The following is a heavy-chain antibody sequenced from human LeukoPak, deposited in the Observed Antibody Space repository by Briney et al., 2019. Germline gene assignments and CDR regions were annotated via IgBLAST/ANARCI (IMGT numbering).Heavy chain of an antibody. V-gene: IGHV1-18*01. CDR1: GSTFTSYG. Sequence: GASVKVSCKASGSTFTSYGISWVRQAPGQELEWMGWISAYNGNTNYAQKLQGRVTMTTDTSTSTAYMELRSLRSDDTAVYYCARGPSTTGTTVAFDIWGQGTMVTVSS. J-gene: IGHJ3*02. D-gene: IGHD1-1*01. CDR3: ARGPSTTGTTVAFDI. CDR2: ISAYNGNT.